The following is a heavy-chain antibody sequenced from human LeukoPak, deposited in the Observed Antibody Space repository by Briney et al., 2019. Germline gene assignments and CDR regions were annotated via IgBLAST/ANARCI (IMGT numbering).Heavy chain of an antibody. J-gene: IGHJ4*02. CDR1: GFTFSCYS. D-gene: IGHD2-2*03. CDR3: AREPWMDY. CDR2: ISIFRSYI. V-gene: IGHV3-21*01. Sequence: GGSLSLFCAASGFTFSCYSMIWVRQAPGKGLDWVSSISIFRSYIYYADSVKGRFTISRDNAKNSLYLQMNSLRAEDTAVYYCAREPWMDYWGQGTLVTVSS.